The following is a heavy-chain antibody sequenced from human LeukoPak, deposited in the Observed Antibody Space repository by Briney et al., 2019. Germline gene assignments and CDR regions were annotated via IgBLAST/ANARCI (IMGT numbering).Heavy chain of an antibody. CDR2: INPNSGGT. J-gene: IGHJ5*02. Sequence: ASVKVSCKASGYTFTGYYMHWVRQAPGQGLEWIGWINPNSGGTNYAQKFQGRVTMTRDTSISTAYMELRRLRSDDTAVYYCARDGSGSYNWFDPWGQGTLVTVSS. CDR1: GYTFTGYY. V-gene: IGHV1-2*02. D-gene: IGHD3-10*01. CDR3: ARDGSGSYNWFDP.